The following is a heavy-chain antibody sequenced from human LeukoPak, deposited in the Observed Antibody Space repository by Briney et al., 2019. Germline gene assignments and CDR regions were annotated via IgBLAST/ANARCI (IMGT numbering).Heavy chain of an antibody. D-gene: IGHD4-23*01. CDR2: ISSSSSYI. V-gene: IGHV3-21*01. CDR3: VSLRWLYYDAFDI. J-gene: IGHJ3*02. Sequence: GGSLRLSCAASGSTFSSYSMNWVRQAPGKGLEWVSSISSSSSYIYYADSVKGRFTISRDNAKNSLYLQMNSLRAEDTAVYYCVSLRWLYYDAFDIWGQGTMVTVSS. CDR1: GSTFSSYS.